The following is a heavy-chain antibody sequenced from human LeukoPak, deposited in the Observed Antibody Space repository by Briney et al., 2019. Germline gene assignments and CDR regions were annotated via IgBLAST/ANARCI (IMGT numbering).Heavy chain of an antibody. J-gene: IGHJ4*02. V-gene: IGHV4-39*01. CDR1: GFTVSSNY. CDR2: VNYGGPT. Sequence: GSLRLSCAASGFTVSSNYMSWVRQAPGKGLEWIGSVNYGGPTYYNPSLKSRVTISVDTSRNQFSLKLSSVTAADTSVYYCGRHDSGTYYRFDYWGQGSLVTVSS. CDR3: GRHDSGTYYRFDY. D-gene: IGHD1-26*01.